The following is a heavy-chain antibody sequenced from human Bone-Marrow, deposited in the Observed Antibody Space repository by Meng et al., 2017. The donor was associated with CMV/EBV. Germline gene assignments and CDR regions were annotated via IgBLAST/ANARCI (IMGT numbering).Heavy chain of an antibody. D-gene: IGHD2-2*02. V-gene: IGHV1-18*01. CDR2: ISAYNGNT. CDR3: ARDLKEDCSITSCYRDYYYYGMDV. CDR1: GYTFSSYG. J-gene: IGHJ6*02. Sequence: ASVKVSCKASGYTFSSYGISWVRQAPGQGLEWMGWISAYNGNTNYAQKLQGRVTMTTDTSASTAYMELRSLRSDDTAVYYCARDLKEDCSITSCYRDYYYYGMDVWGQGTPVTVSS.